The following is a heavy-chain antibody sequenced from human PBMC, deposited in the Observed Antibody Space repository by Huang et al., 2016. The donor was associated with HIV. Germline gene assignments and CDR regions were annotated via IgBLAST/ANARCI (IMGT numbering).Heavy chain of an antibody. D-gene: IGHD3-22*01. V-gene: IGHV1-69*11. CDR3: ARTIYYDSMNYNGPPMEAFDL. CDR2: VSAWEGTT. Sequence: QVQLVQSRAEVKKPGSSVKVSCKASGHTFNSYAIHWGRQAPGQGLAWVGRVSAWEGTTSYAQKLQDRFTSSADYFTSTAYMELSSLRSEDTALYYCARTIYYDSMNYNGPPMEAFDLWGQGTMVTVSS. J-gene: IGHJ3*01. CDR1: GHTFNSYA.